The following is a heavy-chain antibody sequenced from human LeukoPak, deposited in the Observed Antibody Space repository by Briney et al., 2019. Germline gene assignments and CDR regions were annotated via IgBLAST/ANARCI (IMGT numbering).Heavy chain of an antibody. CDR2: ISYDGSNK. CDR3: ARDRLLWGLISGYETYYFDY. Sequence: GGSLRLSCAASGFTFSSYAMHWVRQAPGKGLEWVAVISYDGSNKYYADSVKGRFTISRDNSKNTLYLQMNSLRAEDTAVYYCARDRLLWGLISGYETYYFDYWGQGTLVTVSS. V-gene: IGHV3-30*04. D-gene: IGHD5-12*01. J-gene: IGHJ4*02. CDR1: GFTFSSYA.